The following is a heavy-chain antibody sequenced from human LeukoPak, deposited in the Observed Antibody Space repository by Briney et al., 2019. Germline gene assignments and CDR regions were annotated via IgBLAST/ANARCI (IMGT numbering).Heavy chain of an antibody. J-gene: IGHJ4*02. CDR3: ARGYSYGPNYFDY. Sequence: PSETLSLTCTVSGGSINYNYWSWIRQPAGRGLEWIGRIYASGSTNYNPSLKSQVTMSVDTSNNQLSLKMTSVTAADTAVYYCARGYSYGPNYFDYWGQGTLVTVSS. D-gene: IGHD5-18*01. V-gene: IGHV4-4*07. CDR1: GGSINYNY. CDR2: IYASGST.